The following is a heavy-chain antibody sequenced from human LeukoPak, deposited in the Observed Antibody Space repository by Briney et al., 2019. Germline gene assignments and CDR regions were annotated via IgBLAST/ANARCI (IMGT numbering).Heavy chain of an antibody. CDR2: ISSSSSTI. CDR3: ARVFLAGSSGWYAVDV. D-gene: IGHD6-13*01. J-gene: IGHJ6*02. Sequence: GGSLRLSCAASGFTFSSYSMNWVRQAPGKGLEWVSYISSSSSTIYYADSVKGRFTISRDNAKNSLYLQVNSLRAEDTAVYYCARVFLAGSSGWYAVDVWGQGTTVTVSS. V-gene: IGHV3-48*04. CDR1: GFTFSSYS.